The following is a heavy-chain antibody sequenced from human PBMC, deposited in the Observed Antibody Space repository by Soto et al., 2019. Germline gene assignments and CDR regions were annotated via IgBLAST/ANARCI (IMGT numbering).Heavy chain of an antibody. Sequence: PGGSLRLSCAASGFTFSDYYMSWIRQAPGKGLEWVSYISSSGSTIYYADSVKGRFTISRDNAKNSLYLQMNSLRAEDTAVYYCARAQNPAIQLWFIGYWGQGTLVTVSS. CDR3: ARAQNPAIQLWFIGY. D-gene: IGHD5-18*01. CDR2: ISSSGSTI. J-gene: IGHJ4*02. CDR1: GFTFSDYY. V-gene: IGHV3-11*01.